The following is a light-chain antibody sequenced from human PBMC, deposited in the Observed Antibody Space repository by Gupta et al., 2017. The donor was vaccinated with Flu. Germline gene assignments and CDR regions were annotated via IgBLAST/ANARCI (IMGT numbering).Light chain of an antibody. Sequence: SPSTLSASVGDRVTITCRASQSISVWLAWYQQKPGKAPKLLIYMASTVESGVPSRFSGSGSGTEFTLTSSRLQPDDFATYYFQHYHSYWTFGQGTKVEIK. V-gene: IGKV1-5*03. CDR2: MAS. CDR1: QSISVW. J-gene: IGKJ1*01. CDR3: QHYHSYWT.